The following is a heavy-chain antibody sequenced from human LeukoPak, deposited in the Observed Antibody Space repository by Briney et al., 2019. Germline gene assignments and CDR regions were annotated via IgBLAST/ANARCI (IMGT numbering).Heavy chain of an antibody. CDR2: INPNNGDT. J-gene: IGHJ4*02. D-gene: IGHD6-13*01. V-gene: IGHV1-2*02. Sequence: GASVKVSCKASGYTFTAYYIHWVRRAPGQGLEWMAWINPNNGDTKYAQKFQGRVTMTRDTSVRTVYMELGRLTSDDTAVYYCARDYGSSSWYDYWGQGTLVTVSS. CDR3: ARDYGSSSWYDY. CDR1: GYTFTAYY.